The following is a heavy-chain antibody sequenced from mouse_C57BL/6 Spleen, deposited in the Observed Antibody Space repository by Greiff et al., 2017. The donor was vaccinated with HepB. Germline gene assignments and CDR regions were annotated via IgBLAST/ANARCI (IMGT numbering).Heavy chain of an antibody. Sequence: QVQLQQPGAELVMPGASVKLSCKASGYTFTSYWMHWVKQRPGQGLEWIGEIDPSDSYTNYNQKFKGKSTLTVDKSSSTAYMQLSSLTSEDSAVYYWARRGHYYGSSFDYWGQGTTLTVSS. CDR2: IDPSDSYT. J-gene: IGHJ2*01. CDR1: GYTFTSYW. D-gene: IGHD1-1*01. CDR3: ARRGHYYGSSFDY. V-gene: IGHV1-69*01.